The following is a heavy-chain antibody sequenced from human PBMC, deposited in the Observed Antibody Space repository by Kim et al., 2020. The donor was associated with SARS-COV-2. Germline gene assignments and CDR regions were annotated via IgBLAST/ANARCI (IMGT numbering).Heavy chain of an antibody. J-gene: IGHJ6*03. CDR2: IWYDGSNK. D-gene: IGHD2-2*01. V-gene: IGHV3-33*01. CDR1: GFTFSSYG. CDR3: ARAPVPAANYYYYYYMDV. Sequence: GGSLRLSCAASGFTFSSYGMHWVRQAPGKGLEWVAVIWYDGSNKYYADSVKGRFTISRDNSKNTLYLQMNSLRAEDTAVYYCARAPVPAANYYYYYYMDVWGKGTTVTVSS.